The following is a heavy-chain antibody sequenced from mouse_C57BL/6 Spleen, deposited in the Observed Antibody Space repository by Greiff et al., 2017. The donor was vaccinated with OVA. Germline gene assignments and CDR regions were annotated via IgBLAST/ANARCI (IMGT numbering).Heavy chain of an antibody. V-gene: IGHV1-82*01. CDR3: ASSYYYVSSSGFDY. CDR2: IYPGDGDT. Sequence: QVQLQQSGPELVKPGASVKISCKASGYAFSSSWMNWVKQRPGRGLEWIGRIYPGDGDTNYNGKFKGKATLTADKPSSTAYMQLSSLTSEDTAVYFCASSYYYVSSSGFDYWGQGTTLTVSS. CDR1: GYAFSSSW. J-gene: IGHJ2*01. D-gene: IGHD1-1*01.